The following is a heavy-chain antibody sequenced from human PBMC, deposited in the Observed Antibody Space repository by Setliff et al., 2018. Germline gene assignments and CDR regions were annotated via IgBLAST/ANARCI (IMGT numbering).Heavy chain of an antibody. CDR3: AKNGFGVVALGVNNWFDP. Sequence: GGSLRLSCAASGFTFSSYAMSWVRQAPGKGLEWVSVISGSGGSTYYADAVKGRFTISRDNSKNTLYLQMNSLRAEDTAVYYCAKNGFGVVALGVNNWFDPWGQGTLVTVSS. CDR1: GFTFSSYA. CDR2: ISGSGGST. V-gene: IGHV3-23*01. D-gene: IGHD3-10*01. J-gene: IGHJ5*02.